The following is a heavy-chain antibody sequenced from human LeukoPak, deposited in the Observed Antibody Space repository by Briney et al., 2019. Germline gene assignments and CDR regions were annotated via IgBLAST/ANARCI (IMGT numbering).Heavy chain of an antibody. J-gene: IGHJ4*02. CDR3: ARDRITDFWSGYYTNYFDY. CDR1: AFTFNTLDNFA. Sequence: GGSLRLSCSVSAFTFNTLDNFAMNWVRQAPGKGLEWVATINQDGSEKYYVDSVKGRFTISRDNAKNSLFLQMNSLRAEDTAVYYCARDRITDFWSGYYTNYFDYWGQGTLVTVSS. CDR2: INQDGSEK. D-gene: IGHD3-3*01. V-gene: IGHV3-7*01.